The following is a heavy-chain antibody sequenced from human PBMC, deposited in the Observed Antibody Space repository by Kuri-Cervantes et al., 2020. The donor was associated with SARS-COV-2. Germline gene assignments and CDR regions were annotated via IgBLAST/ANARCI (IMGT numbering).Heavy chain of an antibody. CDR1: DSSISSGYF. J-gene: IGHJ4*02. V-gene: IGHV4-38-2*02. CDR3: ARGPELGHFFDY. D-gene: IGHD7-27*01. Sequence: GSLRLSCTVSDSSISSGYFWGWIRQPPGKGLECIGNIFHSGSTYYNPSLKSRVTISADTSNNQFSLMLTSVTAADTAVYYCARGPELGHFFDYWGQGTLVTVSS. CDR2: IFHSGST.